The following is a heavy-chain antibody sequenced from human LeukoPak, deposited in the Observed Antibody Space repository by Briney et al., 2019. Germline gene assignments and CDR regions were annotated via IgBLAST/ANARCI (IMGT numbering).Heavy chain of an antibody. CDR2: IKQEGSEK. D-gene: IGHD6-19*01. Sequence: GGSLRLSCTASGFTFGDYAMNWFRQAPGKGLEWVANIKQEGSEKWYVDSVKGRFTISRDNAKNSLYLQMNSLRVEDTAVYYCAREFRSGYNSRWFDYWGQGTLVTVSS. J-gene: IGHJ5*01. V-gene: IGHV3-7*01. CDR3: AREFRSGYNSRWFDY. CDR1: GFTFGDYA.